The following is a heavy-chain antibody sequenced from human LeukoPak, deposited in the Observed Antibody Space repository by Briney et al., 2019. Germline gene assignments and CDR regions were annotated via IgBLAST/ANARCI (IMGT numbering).Heavy chain of an antibody. J-gene: IGHJ5*02. V-gene: IGHV3-23*01. Sequence: GGSLRLSCAASRFTFSSYAMGWVRQAPGKGLEWVSAISDSGGNTYYADSVKGRCTISRDNSKNTLYLQMNRLRAEDMALYYCENRASSWGQGTLVTVSS. CDR2: ISDSGGNT. CDR1: RFTFSSYA. CDR3: ENRASS.